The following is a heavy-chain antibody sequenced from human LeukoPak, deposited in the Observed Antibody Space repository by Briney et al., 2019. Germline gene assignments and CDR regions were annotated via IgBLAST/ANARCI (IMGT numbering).Heavy chain of an antibody. J-gene: IGHJ4*02. Sequence: SVKVSCKASGYTFTGYYMHWVRQARGQGLEWMGGIIPIFSTGNYAQKFQGRVTITADESTSTAYMELSSLRSEDTAIYYCASNIEMTTSKIYWGQGTLVTVSS. CDR2: IIPIFSTG. D-gene: IGHD5-24*01. CDR1: GYTFTGYY. V-gene: IGHV1-69*13. CDR3: ASNIEMTTSKIY.